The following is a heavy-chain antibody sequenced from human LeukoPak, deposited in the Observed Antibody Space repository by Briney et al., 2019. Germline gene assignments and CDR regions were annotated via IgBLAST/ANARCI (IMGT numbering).Heavy chain of an antibody. V-gene: IGHV4-39*01. D-gene: IGHD4-17*01. CDR3: ARHGRDYGYYINWFHP. CDR1: GGSISGSTSY. CDR2: IYYTGST. Sequence: PSETLSLTCTVSGGSISGSTSYWGWIRQPPGKGLEWIGCIYYTGSTYYNPSLTSRVTLSVDTSKNQFFLNLNSVTASDTLLSYCARHGRDYGYYINWFHPWGQGTLVTVSS. J-gene: IGHJ5*02.